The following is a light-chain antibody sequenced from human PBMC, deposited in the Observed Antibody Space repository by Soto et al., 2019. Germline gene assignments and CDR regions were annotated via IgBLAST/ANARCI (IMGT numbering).Light chain of an antibody. Sequence: IQMTQTXXSLSASXGDRVTITCRASQGISSYLNWYQQKPGKXPKLLIXAASSLQSGVPSRFSGSGSGTDFTLTISSLQPEDFATYYCQQSYSTPSTFGQGTRLEIK. CDR1: QGISSY. CDR3: QQSYSTPST. J-gene: IGKJ5*01. V-gene: IGKV1-39*01. CDR2: AAS.